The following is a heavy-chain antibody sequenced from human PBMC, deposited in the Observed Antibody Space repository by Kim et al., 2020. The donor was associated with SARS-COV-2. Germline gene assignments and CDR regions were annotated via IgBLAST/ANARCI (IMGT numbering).Heavy chain of an antibody. J-gene: IGHJ6*02. CDR3: ARDRVAVVAATALPYYYGMDV. CDR1: GFTFSSYA. V-gene: IGHV3-30*04. D-gene: IGHD2-15*01. Sequence: GGSLRLSCAASGFTFSSYAMHWVRQAPGKGLEWVAVISYDGSNKYYADSVKGRFTISRDNSKNTLYLQMNSLRAEDTAVYYCARDRVAVVAATALPYYYGMDVWGQGTTVTVSS. CDR2: ISYDGSNK.